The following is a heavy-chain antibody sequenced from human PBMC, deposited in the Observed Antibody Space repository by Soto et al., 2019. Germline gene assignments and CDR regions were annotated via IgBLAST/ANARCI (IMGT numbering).Heavy chain of an antibody. Sequence: KLGGSLRLSCISSGFTFRTYTMNWVRQAPGKGLEWVSGIRGFSPYTFYAESVRGRFTISRDNAKNSLFLQMDSLRAGDTAVYYCARDRGYDAHDYYYNAMDVWGQGTTVTVSS. V-gene: IGHV3-21*01. CDR1: GFTFRTYT. J-gene: IGHJ6*02. D-gene: IGHD3-10*01. CDR2: IRGFSPYT. CDR3: ARDRGYDAHDYYYNAMDV.